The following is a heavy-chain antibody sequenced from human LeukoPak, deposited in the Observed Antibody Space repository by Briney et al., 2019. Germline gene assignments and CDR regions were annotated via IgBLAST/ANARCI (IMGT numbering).Heavy chain of an antibody. CDR2: INHSGST. CDR1: GYSISSGYY. D-gene: IGHD6-13*01. V-gene: IGHV4-38-2*02. J-gene: IGHJ4*02. CDR3: ARIDSSRWYRGYAVY. Sequence: QASETLSLTCNVSGYSISSGYYWGRIRQSPGKGLEWIGSINHSGSTYSNPSLKSRLTISVDTSKNQFSLKLSSAAAADTAVYYCARIDSSRWYRGYAVYWGQGTLVTVSS.